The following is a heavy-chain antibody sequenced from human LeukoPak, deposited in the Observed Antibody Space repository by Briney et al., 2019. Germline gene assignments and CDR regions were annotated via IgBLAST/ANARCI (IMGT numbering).Heavy chain of an antibody. CDR1: GGSISSYY. Sequence: SETLSLTCTVSGGSISSYYWSWIRQPPGKGLEWIGYIYYSGSTNYNPSLKSRVTISVDTSMNQFSLKLSSVTAADTAVYYCARHSDYDFWSGYSPGAFDIWGQGTMVTVSS. CDR3: ARHSDYDFWSGYSPGAFDI. V-gene: IGHV4-59*08. J-gene: IGHJ3*02. D-gene: IGHD3-3*01. CDR2: IYYSGST.